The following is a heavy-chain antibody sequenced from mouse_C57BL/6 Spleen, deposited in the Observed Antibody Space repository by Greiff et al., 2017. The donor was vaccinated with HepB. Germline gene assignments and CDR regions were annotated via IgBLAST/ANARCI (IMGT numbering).Heavy chain of an antibody. J-gene: IGHJ2*01. D-gene: IGHD1-1*01. V-gene: IGHV1-80*01. CDR2: IYPGDGDT. Sequence: VQLQQSGAELVKPGASVKISCKASGYAFSSYWMNWVKQRPGKGLEWIGQIYPGDGDTNYNGKFKGKATLTADKSSSTAYMQLSSLTSEDSAVYFCARDDYYGSSHHYFDYWGQGTTLTVSS. CDR3: ARDDYYGSSHHYFDY. CDR1: GYAFSSYW.